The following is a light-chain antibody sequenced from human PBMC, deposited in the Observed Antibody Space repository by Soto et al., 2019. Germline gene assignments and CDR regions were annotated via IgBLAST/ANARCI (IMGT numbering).Light chain of an antibody. V-gene: IGLV2-14*01. CDR2: EVS. J-gene: IGLJ2*01. CDR3: SSYTSSSTVV. CDR1: SSDVGDYKY. Sequence: QSALTQPASVSGSPGQSITISCTGTSSDVGDYKYVSWYQQHPGKAPKVIIYEVSHRPSGTSNRFSGSKSGNTASLTISGLQAEDEADYYCSSYTSSSTVVFGGGTKVTVL.